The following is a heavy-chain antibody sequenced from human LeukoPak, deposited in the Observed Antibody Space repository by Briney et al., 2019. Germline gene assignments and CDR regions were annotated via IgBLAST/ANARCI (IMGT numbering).Heavy chain of an antibody. J-gene: IGHJ3*02. Sequence: GESLKISCQGSGSGFTSYWIGWVRQIPGKGLEWMGIIYPGDSDTRYSPSFQGQVTISADKSISTAYLQWSSLKASDTAIYYCARLLYYFDSSGSYYAPKAFDIWGQGTMVTVSS. CDR1: GSGFTSYW. CDR3: ARLLYYFDSSGSYYAPKAFDI. CDR2: IYPGDSDT. V-gene: IGHV5-51*01. D-gene: IGHD3-22*01.